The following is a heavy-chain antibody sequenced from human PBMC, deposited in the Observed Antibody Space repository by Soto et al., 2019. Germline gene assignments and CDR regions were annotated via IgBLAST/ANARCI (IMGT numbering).Heavy chain of an antibody. Sequence: GSRRLSCAASGFSCRNAWMNWGRQAPGKGLEWVGRIKSKIDGGTTDYVAPVKGRFTISRDDSKNTLYLQMNSLKTEDTAVYYCTTELRSTRYYYYGMDVWGQGTTVTVSS. CDR2: IKSKIDGGTT. J-gene: IGHJ6*02. CDR3: TTELRSTRYYYYGMDV. D-gene: IGHD1-26*01. V-gene: IGHV3-15*07. CDR1: GFSCRNAW.